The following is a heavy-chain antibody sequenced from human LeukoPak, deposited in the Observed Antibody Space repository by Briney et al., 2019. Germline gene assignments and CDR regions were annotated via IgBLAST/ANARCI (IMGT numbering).Heavy chain of an antibody. J-gene: IGHJ4*02. Sequence: SETLSLTCAVYGGSFSGYYWSWIRQSPGKGLEWIGEINHSGSTNYNPSLKSRVTISVDTSKNQFSLKLSSVTAADTAVYYCARVRDGDYIDYWGQGTLVTVSS. CDR3: ARVRDGDYIDY. V-gene: IGHV4-34*01. CDR2: INHSGST. CDR1: GGSFSGYY. D-gene: IGHD4-17*01.